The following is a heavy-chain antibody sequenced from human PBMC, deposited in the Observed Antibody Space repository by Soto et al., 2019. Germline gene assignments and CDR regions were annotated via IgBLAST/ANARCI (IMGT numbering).Heavy chain of an antibody. J-gene: IGHJ4*02. CDR2: IYYSGST. CDR3: ARFPTPLYGDYDAYYFDY. V-gene: IGHV4-30-4*01. D-gene: IGHD4-17*01. Sequence: QVQLQESGPGLVKPSQTLSLTCTVSGGSISSGDYYWSWIRQPPGKGLEWIGYIYYSGSTYYNPSLKSRVTISVDTSKNQFSLKLSSVTAADTAVYYCARFPTPLYGDYDAYYFDYWGQGTLVTVSS. CDR1: GGSISSGDYY.